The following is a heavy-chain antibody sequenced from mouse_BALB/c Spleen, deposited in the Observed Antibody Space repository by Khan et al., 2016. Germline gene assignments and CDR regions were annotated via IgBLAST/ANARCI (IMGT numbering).Heavy chain of an antibody. J-gene: IGHJ3*01. Sequence: EVKLQEAGFGLVKPSQYLSPTCTVTGDSITSDHAWNWFRQFPGNKLEWMGYISYSCSIIYNPSLKGLISISRDTSKDEFFLRLIGVSSEDAATCECGRSSNYGSSPAWFAYWGQGTLGTVSA. CDR1: GDSITSDHA. D-gene: IGHD1-1*01. CDR2: ISYSCSI. CDR3: GRSSNYGSSPAWFAY. V-gene: IGHV3-2*02.